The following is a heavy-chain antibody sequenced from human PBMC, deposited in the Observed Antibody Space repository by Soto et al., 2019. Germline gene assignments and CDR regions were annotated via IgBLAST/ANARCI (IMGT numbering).Heavy chain of an antibody. V-gene: IGHV4-39*01. CDR3: ARQGTWMFGVVRSNRFDP. CDR2: IYYSGST. Sequence: SETLSLTCTVSGGSISSSSYYWGWIRQPPGKGLGWIGSIYYSGSTYYNPSLKSRVTISVDTSKNQFSLKLSSVTAADTAVYYCARQGTWMFGVVRSNRFDPRGQGTLVTVSS. D-gene: IGHD3-3*01. CDR1: GGSISSSSYY. J-gene: IGHJ5*02.